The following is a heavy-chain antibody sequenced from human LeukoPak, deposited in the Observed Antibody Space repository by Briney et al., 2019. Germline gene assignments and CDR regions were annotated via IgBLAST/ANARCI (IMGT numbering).Heavy chain of an antibody. CDR1: GGSISNNNW. CDR2: IYHGGST. J-gene: IGHJ4*02. Sequence: KPSGTLSLTCAVSGGSISNNNWWSWVRQPPGMGLEWIGEIYHGGSTNYNPSLKSRVTMSVDRSKNQFSLKLSSVTAADTAVYYCARGEERGSGTVHFDYWGQGTLVTVSS. CDR3: ARGEERGSGTVHFDY. D-gene: IGHD3-10*01. V-gene: IGHV4-4*02.